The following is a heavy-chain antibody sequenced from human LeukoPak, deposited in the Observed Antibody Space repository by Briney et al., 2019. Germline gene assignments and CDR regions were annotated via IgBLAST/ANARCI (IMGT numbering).Heavy chain of an antibody. CDR1: GYTFTSYY. CDR2: INPSGGST. J-gene: IGHJ4*02. D-gene: IGHD3-3*01. V-gene: IGHV1-46*01. Sequence: GASVKVSCKASGYTFTSYYMHWVRQAPGQGLEWMGIINPSGGSTSYAQKFQGRVTMTRDTSTSTVYMELSSLRSEDTAVYYCAREGTYYDFWSGYSNFDYWGQGTLVTVSS. CDR3: AREGTYYDFWSGYSNFDY.